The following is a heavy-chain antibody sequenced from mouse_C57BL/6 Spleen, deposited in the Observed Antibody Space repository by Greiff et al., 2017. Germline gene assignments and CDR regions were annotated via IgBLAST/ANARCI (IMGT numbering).Heavy chain of an antibody. Sequence: QVQLQQPGAELVRPGSSVKLSCKASGYTFTSYWMHWVKQRPIQGLEWIGNIDPSDSDTHYNQKFKDKATLTVDKSSSTAYMQLSSLTSEDSAVDYCARSYYYGSSYRVDYWGQGTTLTVSS. CDR3: ARSYYYGSSYRVDY. D-gene: IGHD1-1*01. CDR2: IDPSDSDT. V-gene: IGHV1-52*01. J-gene: IGHJ2*01. CDR1: GYTFTSYW.